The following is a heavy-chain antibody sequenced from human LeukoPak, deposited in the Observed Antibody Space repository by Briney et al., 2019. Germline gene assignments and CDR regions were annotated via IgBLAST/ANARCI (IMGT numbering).Heavy chain of an antibody. D-gene: IGHD3-16*01. V-gene: IGHV3-73*01. Sequence: GGSLRLSCAASGFTFGGSAIHWVRQAPGKGLEWVGRIRGKANTYATLYDASVKGRFTISRDDSKNTAYLQMNSLKTEDTAVYYCTTSAYDYVWAYYFDYWGQGTLVTVSS. J-gene: IGHJ4*02. CDR3: TTSAYDYVWAYYFDY. CDR1: GFTFGGSA. CDR2: IRGKANTYAT.